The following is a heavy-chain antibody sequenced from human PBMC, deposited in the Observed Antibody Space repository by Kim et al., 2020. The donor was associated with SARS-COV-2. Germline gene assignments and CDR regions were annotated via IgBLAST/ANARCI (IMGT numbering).Heavy chain of an antibody. CDR1: GYSLTSYW. CDR3: ARQVYSSWTHSTRWFDP. CDR2: IYPGDSDT. V-gene: IGHV5-51*01. J-gene: IGHJ5*02. Sequence: GESLKISCKGSGYSLTSYWIGWVRQMPGKGLEWMGIIYPGDSDTRYSPSFQGQVTISADKSISTAYLQWSSLKASDTAMYYCARQVYSSWTHSTRWFDPWGQGTLVTVSS. D-gene: IGHD6-13*01.